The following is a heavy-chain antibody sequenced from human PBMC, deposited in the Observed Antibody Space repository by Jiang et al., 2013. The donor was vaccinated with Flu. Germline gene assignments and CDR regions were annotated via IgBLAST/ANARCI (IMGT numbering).Heavy chain of an antibody. CDR3: ARSRVGYSRGVVGSWFDP. Sequence: SGAEVKKPGASVKVSCKASGYTFTGYYMHWVRQAPGQGLEWMGWINPNSGGTNYAQKFQGWVTMTRDTSISTAYMELSRLRSDDTAVYYCARSRVGYSRGVVGSWFDPWGQGTLVTVSS. D-gene: IGHD6-13*01. CDR1: GYTFTGYY. J-gene: IGHJ5*02. CDR2: INPNSGGT. V-gene: IGHV1-2*04.